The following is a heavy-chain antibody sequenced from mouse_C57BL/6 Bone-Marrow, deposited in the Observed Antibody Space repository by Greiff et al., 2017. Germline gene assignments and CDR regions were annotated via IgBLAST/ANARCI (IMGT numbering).Heavy chain of an antibody. D-gene: IGHD1-1*02. J-gene: IGHJ4*01. V-gene: IGHV1-42*01. Sequence: VHVKQSGPELVKPGASVKISCKASGYSFTGYYMNWVKQSPEKSLEWIGEINPSTGGTTYNQKFKAKATLTVDKSSSTAYMQLKSLTSEDSAVYYCAREGGGTWHGLSMDYWGQGTSVTVSS. CDR2: INPSTGGT. CDR3: AREGGGTWHGLSMDY. CDR1: GYSFTGYY.